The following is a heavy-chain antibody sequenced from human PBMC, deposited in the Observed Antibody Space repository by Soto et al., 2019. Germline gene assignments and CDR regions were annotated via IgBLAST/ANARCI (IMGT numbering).Heavy chain of an antibody. J-gene: IGHJ4*02. V-gene: IGHV4-59*01. CDR1: GDSISTYY. D-gene: IGHD1-26*01. CDR2: VFHSGIT. Sequence: SETLSLTCTVSGDSISTYYWSWIRQPPGKGLEWIGYVFHSGITGYNPSLKSRVTISVDASKNLFSLKLISVTAADTAVYYCARDQNGSPYFDYWGQGTLVTVSS. CDR3: ARDQNGSPYFDY.